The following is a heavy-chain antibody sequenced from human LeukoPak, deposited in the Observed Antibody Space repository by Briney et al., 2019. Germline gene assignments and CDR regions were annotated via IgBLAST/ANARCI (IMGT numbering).Heavy chain of an antibody. Sequence: GGSLRLSCAASGFTVSSNYVSWVRQAPGKGPEWVSVIYSGGSTYYADSVKGRFVISRDNSKNTLYLQMNSLRAEDTAVYYCARGGRPYCTNGVCYSSGPWGFDYWGQGTLVTVSS. CDR3: ARGGRPYCTNGVCYSSGPWGFDY. CDR2: IYSGGST. D-gene: IGHD2-8*01. J-gene: IGHJ4*02. V-gene: IGHV3-53*01. CDR1: GFTVSSNY.